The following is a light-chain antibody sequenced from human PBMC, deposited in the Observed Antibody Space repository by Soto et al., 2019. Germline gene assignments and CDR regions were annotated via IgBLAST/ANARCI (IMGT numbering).Light chain of an antibody. CDR2: EVS. CDR1: SSDVGSSNL. J-gene: IGLJ3*02. Sequence: QSALTQPASVSGSPGQSITISCTGTSSDVGSSNLVSWYQQHPDTAPKLIIYEVSLRPSGVSNRFSGSKSGNTASLTISGLQAEDEADYYCCSNAVGPWVFGGGTKLTVL. V-gene: IGLV2-23*02. CDR3: CSNAVGPWV.